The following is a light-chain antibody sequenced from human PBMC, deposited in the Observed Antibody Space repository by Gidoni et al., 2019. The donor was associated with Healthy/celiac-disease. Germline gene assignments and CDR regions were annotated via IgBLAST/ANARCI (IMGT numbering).Light chain of an antibody. CDR2: GAS. J-gene: IGKJ2*01. V-gene: IGKV3-20*01. CDR3: QQYGSSPGYT. Sequence: EIVLTQSPGTLSLSPGERATLSCRAVQSVSSSYLAWYQQKPGQAPRLLIYGASSRATGIPDRFSGSGSGTDFTLTISRLEPEDFAVYYCQQYGSSPGYTFGQXTKLEIK. CDR1: QSVSSSY.